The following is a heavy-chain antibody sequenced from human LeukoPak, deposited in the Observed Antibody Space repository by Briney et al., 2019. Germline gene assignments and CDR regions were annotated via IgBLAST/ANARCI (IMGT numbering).Heavy chain of an antibody. CDR3: ARVPSSASCYFCYFDP. Sequence: GGSLRLSCAASGFTFSSYAMGWVRPAPGRGLEWVSGISGSGGTTYYADSVRGRFTLSRDNSKTTVYMQMKSLRVEDTAVYYCARVPSSASCYFCYFDPWGQGTLVTVSS. V-gene: IGHV3-23*01. D-gene: IGHD2-2*01. J-gene: IGHJ5*02. CDR2: ISGSGGTT. CDR1: GFTFSSYA.